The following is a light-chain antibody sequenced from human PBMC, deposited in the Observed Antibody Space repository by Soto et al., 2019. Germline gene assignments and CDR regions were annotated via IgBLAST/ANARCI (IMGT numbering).Light chain of an antibody. CDR1: QSVDKF. CDR2: DSS. Sequence: EVELTQSPATLSLSPGETATLSCRASQSVDKFLAWYQQRPGQPPRLLIFDSSNRATGVPVRSSSSRSGTDFTLTISSLEPEDFAVYYCQQRSNWPPITFGQGTRREIK. J-gene: IGKJ5*01. V-gene: IGKV3-11*01. CDR3: QQRSNWPPIT.